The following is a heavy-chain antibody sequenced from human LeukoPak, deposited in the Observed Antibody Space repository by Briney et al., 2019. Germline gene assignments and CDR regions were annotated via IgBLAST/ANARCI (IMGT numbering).Heavy chain of an antibody. CDR1: GYTFTSYG. CDR2: ISAYNGNT. V-gene: IGHV1-18*01. D-gene: IGHD3-22*01. Sequence: ASVKVSCKASGYTFTSYGISWVRQAPGQGLEWMGWISAYNGNTNYAQKLQGRVTMTTDTSTSTAYMELRSLRSDDTAVYYCASVGLYYYDSSGTGFDYWGQGTLVTVSS. CDR3: ASVGLYYYDSSGTGFDY. J-gene: IGHJ4*02.